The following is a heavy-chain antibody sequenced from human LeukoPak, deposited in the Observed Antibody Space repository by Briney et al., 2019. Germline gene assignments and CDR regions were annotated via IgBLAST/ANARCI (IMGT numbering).Heavy chain of an antibody. Sequence: PSETLSLTCTVSGGSISSYYWSSIPQPAGKGLEWIGRIYTSGSTNYNPSLKSRVTMSVDTSKNQFSLKLSSVTAADTAVYYCARVVVVAATYAFDIWGQGTMVTVSS. CDR2: IYTSGST. V-gene: IGHV4-4*07. CDR1: GGSISSYY. D-gene: IGHD2-15*01. J-gene: IGHJ3*02. CDR3: ARVVVVAATYAFDI.